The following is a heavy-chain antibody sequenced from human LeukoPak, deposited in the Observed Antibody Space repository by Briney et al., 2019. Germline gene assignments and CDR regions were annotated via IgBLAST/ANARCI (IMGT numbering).Heavy chain of an antibody. CDR1: GGSISSYY. Sequence: ASETLSLTCTVSGGSISSYYWSWIRQPPGKGLEWIGYIYYSGSTNYNPSLKSRVTISVDTSKNQFSLKLSSVTAADTAVYYCAREKYDFWSGYLHNWFDPWGQGTLVTVSS. CDR2: IYYSGST. CDR3: AREKYDFWSGYLHNWFDP. V-gene: IGHV4-59*01. D-gene: IGHD3-3*01. J-gene: IGHJ5*02.